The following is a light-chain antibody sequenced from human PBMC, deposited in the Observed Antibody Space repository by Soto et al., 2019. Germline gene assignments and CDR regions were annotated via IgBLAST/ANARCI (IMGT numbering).Light chain of an antibody. J-gene: IGLJ3*02. V-gene: IGLV2-14*01. CDR2: EVS. Sequence: QSVLTQPASVSGSPGQSITISCTGTSSEVGGYNYVSWYQQHPGKAPKLMIYEVSNRPSGVSNRFSGSKSGNTASLTISGVQAEDEADYYCSSYTASSTRVFGGGTKLTVL. CDR1: SSEVGGYNY. CDR3: SSYTASSTRV.